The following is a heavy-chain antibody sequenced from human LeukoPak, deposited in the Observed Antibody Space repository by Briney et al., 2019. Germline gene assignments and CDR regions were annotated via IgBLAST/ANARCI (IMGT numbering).Heavy chain of an antibody. V-gene: IGHV3-74*01. CDR1: GFTFSSHW. J-gene: IGHJ4*02. D-gene: IGHD3-22*01. CDR3: VRDSSASY. Sequence: GGSLRLSCAASGFTFSSHWMNWVRQAPGKGLVWVSHINGDESITNYVDSVKGRFTISRDNAKNTLYLQMNSLRAEDTAVYYCVRDSSASYWGQGTLVTVSS. CDR2: INGDESIT.